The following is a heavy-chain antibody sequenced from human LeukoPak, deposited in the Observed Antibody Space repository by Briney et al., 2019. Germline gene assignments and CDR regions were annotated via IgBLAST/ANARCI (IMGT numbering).Heavy chain of an antibody. CDR2: ISAYNGNT. J-gene: IGHJ3*02. V-gene: IGHV1-18*01. CDR3: ARTNYCSSTSCYGPDAFDI. Sequence: SVKVSCKASGGTFSSYAISWVRQAPGQGLEWMGWISAYNGNTNYAQKLQGRVTMTTDTSTSTAYMELRSLRSDDTAVYYCARTNYCSSTSCYGPDAFDIWGQGTMVTVSS. CDR1: GGTFSSYA. D-gene: IGHD2-2*01.